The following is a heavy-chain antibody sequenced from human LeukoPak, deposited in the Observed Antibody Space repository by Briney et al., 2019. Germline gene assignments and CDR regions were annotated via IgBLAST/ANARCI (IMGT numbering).Heavy chain of an antibody. CDR3: ARPYYDILTGYYNY. J-gene: IGHJ4*02. CDR1: GYTFTSYG. V-gene: IGHV1-18*01. CDR2: ISAYNGNT. D-gene: IGHD3-9*01. Sequence: ASVKVSCKASGYTFTSYGISWVRQAPGQGLEWMGWISAYNGNTNYAQKLQGRVTMTTDTSTSTAYMELRSLRSDDTAVYYCARPYYDILTGYYNYWGQGTLVTVSS.